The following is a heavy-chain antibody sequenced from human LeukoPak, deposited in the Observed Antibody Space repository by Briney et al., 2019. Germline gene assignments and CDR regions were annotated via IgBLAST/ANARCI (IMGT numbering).Heavy chain of an antibody. V-gene: IGHV4-59*01. CDR1: GGSISSYY. D-gene: IGHD5-18*01. Sequence: SETLSLTCTVSGGSISSYYWSWIRQPPGKGLEWIGYIYYSGSTNYNPSLKSRISISVDTSKNQFSLKLSSVTAADTAVYYCARTTERGYTYNYFYYYYMDVWAKGPRSPSP. CDR3: ARTTERGYTYNYFYYYYMDV. J-gene: IGHJ6*03. CDR2: IYYSGST.